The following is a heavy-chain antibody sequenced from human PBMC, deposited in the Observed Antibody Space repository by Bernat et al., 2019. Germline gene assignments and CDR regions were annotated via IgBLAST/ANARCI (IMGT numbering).Heavy chain of an antibody. CDR1: GFTVSSNY. V-gene: IGHV3-66*01. Sequence: EVQLVESGGGLVQPGGSLRLSCAASGFTVSSNYMSWVRQAPGKGLEWVSVIYSGGSTYYADSVKGRFTISRDNSKNTLYLQMNSLRAEDTAVYYCARDRVLTAVTTKDYYYYGMDVWGQGTTVTVSS. D-gene: IGHD4-11*01. CDR2: IYSGGST. CDR3: ARDRVLTAVTTKDYYYYGMDV. J-gene: IGHJ6*02.